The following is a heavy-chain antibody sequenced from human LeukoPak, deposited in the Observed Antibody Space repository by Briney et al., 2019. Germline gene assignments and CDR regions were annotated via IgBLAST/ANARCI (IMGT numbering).Heavy chain of an antibody. D-gene: IGHD3-3*01. CDR3: ARSGYYGREFDY. Sequence: SETLSLTCTVSGGSLSSYYWSWIRQPPGKGLEWIGYIYYSGSTTYNPTLKSRVTISVDTSKNQFSLKLSSVNAADTAVYYCARSGYYGREFDYWGQGTLVTVSS. CDR2: IYYSGST. CDR1: GGSLSSYY. J-gene: IGHJ4*02. V-gene: IGHV4-59*01.